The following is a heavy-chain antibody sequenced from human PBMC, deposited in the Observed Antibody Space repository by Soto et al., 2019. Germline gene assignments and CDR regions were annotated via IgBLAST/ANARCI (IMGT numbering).Heavy chain of an antibody. CDR1: GGSFSGYY. D-gene: IGHD3-10*01. CDR3: ASGQYYYGSGSYYNPGVYYYYYYMDV. Sequence: SETLSLTCAVYGGSFSGYYWSWIRQPPGKGLEWIGEINHSGSTNYNPSLKSRVTISVDTSKNQFSLKLSSVTAADTAVYYCASGQYYYGSGSYYNPGVYYYYYYMDVWGKGTTVT. J-gene: IGHJ6*03. V-gene: IGHV4-34*01. CDR2: INHSGST.